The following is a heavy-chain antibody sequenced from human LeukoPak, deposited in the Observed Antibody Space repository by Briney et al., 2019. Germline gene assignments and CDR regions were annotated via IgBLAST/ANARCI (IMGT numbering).Heavy chain of an antibody. CDR1: GFTFSSYG. CDR2: ISGSGDST. V-gene: IGHV3-23*01. Sequence: GGSLRLSCAASGFTFSSYGMSWVRQAPGKGLEWVSAISGSGDSTYYADSVKGRFTTSRDNSKNTLYLQMDSLRAEDTAVYYCAKDLEGFGGWFLDWGEGTLVTVSS. J-gene: IGHJ4*02. CDR3: AKDLEGFGGWFLD. D-gene: IGHD6-19*01.